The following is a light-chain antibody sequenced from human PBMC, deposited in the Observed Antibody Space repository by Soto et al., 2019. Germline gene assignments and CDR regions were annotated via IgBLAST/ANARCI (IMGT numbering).Light chain of an antibody. J-gene: IGKJ1*01. Sequence: EIVMTQSPATLFVSPGERATLSCRASQSVSSNLAWYQQKPGQAPRLLIYGASTRATGIPARFSGSGSGTEFTLTISSLQSEDFAVYYCQQYKNWPETFGQGTKVDIK. V-gene: IGKV3-15*01. CDR2: GAS. CDR1: QSVSSN. CDR3: QQYKNWPET.